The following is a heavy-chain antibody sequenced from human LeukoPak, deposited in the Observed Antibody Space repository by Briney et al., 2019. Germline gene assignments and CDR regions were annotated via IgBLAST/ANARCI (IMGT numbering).Heavy chain of an antibody. D-gene: IGHD6-13*01. Sequence: ASVKVSCTASGYTFTGYYMHWVRQAPGQGLEWMGWINPNSGDTNYAQNFQGRVTMTRDTSINTAYMELSSLRSDDTAVYYCARIKWAAANDWGQGGLVTVSS. CDR2: INPNSGDT. J-gene: IGHJ4*02. V-gene: IGHV1-2*02. CDR1: GYTFTGYY. CDR3: ARIKWAAAND.